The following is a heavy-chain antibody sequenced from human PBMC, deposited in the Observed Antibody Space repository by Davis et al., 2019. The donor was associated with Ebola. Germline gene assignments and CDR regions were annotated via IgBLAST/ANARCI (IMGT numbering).Heavy chain of an antibody. CDR1: GFTFSSYS. CDR2: ISSSSSYI. V-gene: IGHV3-21*04. CDR3: AREGGLGV. D-gene: IGHD3/OR15-3a*01. J-gene: IGHJ4*02. Sequence: GESLKISCAASGFTFSSYSMNWVRQAPGKGLEWVSSISSSSSYIYYADSVKGRFTISRDNAKNSLYLQMNSLRAEDTAVYYCAREGGLGVGGQGTLVTVSS.